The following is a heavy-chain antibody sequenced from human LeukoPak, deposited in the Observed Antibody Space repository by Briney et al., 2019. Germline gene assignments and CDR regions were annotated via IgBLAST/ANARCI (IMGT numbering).Heavy chain of an antibody. V-gene: IGHV1-2*02. Sequence: ASLKVSCKASGYTFADYYMHWVRQAPGQGLERMGWINPNSGGTNYAQKFQGRVTMTRDTSISTAYMELSRLRSDDTAVYYCARDRGLEQGSDSWGQGTLVTVSS. J-gene: IGHJ5*01. D-gene: IGHD1/OR15-1a*01. CDR2: INPNSGGT. CDR1: GYTFADYY. CDR3: ARDRGLEQGSDS.